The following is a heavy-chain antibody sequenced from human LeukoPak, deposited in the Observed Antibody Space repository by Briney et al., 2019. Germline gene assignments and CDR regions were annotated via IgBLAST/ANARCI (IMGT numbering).Heavy chain of an antibody. J-gene: IGHJ4*02. CDR1: GGTFSSYA. V-gene: IGHV1-69*01. D-gene: IGHD3-9*01. CDR2: IIPIFGTA. Sequence: SVKVSCKASGGTFSSYAISWVRQAPGQGLEWMGGIIPIFGTANYAQKFQGRVTITADESTSTAYMELSSLRSEDTAVYYCARDNTYYDILTGYWSGYYFDYWGQGTLVTVSS. CDR3: ARDNTYYDILTGYWSGYYFDY.